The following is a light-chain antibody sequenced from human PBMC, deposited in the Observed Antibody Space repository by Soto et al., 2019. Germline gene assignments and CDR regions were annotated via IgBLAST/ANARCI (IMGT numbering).Light chain of an antibody. V-gene: IGLV8-61*01. CDR2: NTD. J-gene: IGLJ3*02. Sequence: QTVVTQEPSFSVSPGGTVTLTCGLISGSVSATHYASWYLQTPGQAPRTLIYNTDIRASGVPDRFSGSILGNKAALTITGAQVDDECDYYCLLFLGTGIWAFGGGTKLTVL. CDR1: SGSVSATHY. CDR3: LLFLGTGIWA.